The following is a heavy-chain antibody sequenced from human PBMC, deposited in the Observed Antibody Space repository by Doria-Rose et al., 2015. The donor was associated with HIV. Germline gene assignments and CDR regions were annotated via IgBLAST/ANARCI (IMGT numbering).Heavy chain of an antibody. CDR3: TRDGGWLYPTLFDF. CDR1: GFTFGDYG. J-gene: IGHJ4*02. CDR2: IRSHAYGGTT. D-gene: IGHD3-22*01. Sequence: VQLVQSGGGLVKPGRSLRLSCITYGFTFGDYGMSWFRQAPGKGLEWVGFIRSHAYGGTTQYAASVKDRFTISRDDFKSIAYLQMNSLKTEDTAVYYCTRDGGWLYPTLFDFWGQGTLVTVSS. V-gene: IGHV3-49*05.